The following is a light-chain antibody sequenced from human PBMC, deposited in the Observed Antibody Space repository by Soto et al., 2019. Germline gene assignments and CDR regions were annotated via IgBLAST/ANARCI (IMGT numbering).Light chain of an antibody. V-gene: IGLV2-8*01. J-gene: IGLJ1*01. CDR2: EVS. CDR1: SCDVGGYNY. Sequence: QSVLTQPPSASGSPGQSVTISCTGTSCDVGGYNYVSWYQHHPGKAPKLMVYEVSKRPSGVPDRFSGSKSGNTASLTVSGLPAEDEADYYCSSYAGSNSYVFGTGTKLTVL. CDR3: SSYAGSNSYV.